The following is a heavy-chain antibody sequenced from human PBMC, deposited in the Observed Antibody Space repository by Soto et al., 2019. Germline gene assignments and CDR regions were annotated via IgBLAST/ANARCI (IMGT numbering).Heavy chain of an antibody. CDR1: GDGFATNW. CDR3: ARLIGRRSWLAS. CDR2: IFPDDSDT. Sequence: GESLKVSCKVSGDGFATNWIAWVRQKSGQGLEHMGSIFPDDSDTRYSPSFQGQVTISVDKSISTAYLQWSNLKASDTAMYFCARLIGRRSWLASWGQGALVTV. D-gene: IGHD1-26*01. J-gene: IGHJ5*01. V-gene: IGHV5-51*01.